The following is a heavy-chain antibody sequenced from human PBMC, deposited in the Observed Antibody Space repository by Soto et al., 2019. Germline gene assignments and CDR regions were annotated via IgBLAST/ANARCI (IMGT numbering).Heavy chain of an antibody. J-gene: IGHJ6*02. D-gene: IGHD5-12*01. CDR1: GDSVSSNSAA. Sequence: PSRTLSLTCAISGDSVSSNSAAWNWIRQSPSRGLEWLGRTYYTSKCYNDYAVSVKSRITFTPSTSKNQFSLQLNSVTPEDTAVYYCARGGKVATILNYYYGMDVWGQGTTVTVSS. CDR2: TYYTSKCYN. V-gene: IGHV6-1*01. CDR3: ARGGKVATILNYYYGMDV.